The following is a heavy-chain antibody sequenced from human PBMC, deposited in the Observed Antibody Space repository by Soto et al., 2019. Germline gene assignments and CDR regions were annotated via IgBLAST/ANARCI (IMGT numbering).Heavy chain of an antibody. CDR1: GFTFSSYA. J-gene: IGHJ5*02. CDR3: ASKKGLAAPGDAS. Sequence: PGGSLRLSCAASGFTFSSYAMHWVRQAPGKGLEWVALISYDGSDKDYADSVKGRFTISRDNSRNTLFLQMNSLRAEDTAVYYCASKKGLAAPGDASWGQGTLVTVSS. D-gene: IGHD6-13*01. CDR2: ISYDGSDK. V-gene: IGHV3-30-3*01.